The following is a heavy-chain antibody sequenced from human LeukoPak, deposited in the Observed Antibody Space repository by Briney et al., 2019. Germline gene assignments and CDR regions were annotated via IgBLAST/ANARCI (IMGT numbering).Heavy chain of an antibody. CDR1: GFTFSDLY. D-gene: IGHD3-22*01. J-gene: IGHJ4*02. CDR3: VRDFYESSGSTYYFDY. Sequence: PGXSLRLSCAASGFTFSDLYMDWVRQAPGKGLEWVGRTRNKPNSYTTEYAASVKGRFTISRDDSKNSLFLQMNSLKTEDTAVYYCVRDFYESSGSTYYFDYWGQGTLVTVSS. V-gene: IGHV3-72*01. CDR2: TRNKPNSYTT.